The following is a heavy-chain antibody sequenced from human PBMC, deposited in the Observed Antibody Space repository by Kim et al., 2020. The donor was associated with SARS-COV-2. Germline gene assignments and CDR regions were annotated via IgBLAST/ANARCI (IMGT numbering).Heavy chain of an antibody. J-gene: IGHJ4*02. CDR1: GGTFSSYA. V-gene: IGHV1-69*13. CDR2: IIPIFGTA. CDR3: ARDGGSYDSSGYFDY. D-gene: IGHD3-22*01. Sequence: SVKVSCKASGGTFSSYAISWVRQAPGQGLEWMGGIIPIFGTANYAQKFQGRVTITADESTSTAYMELSSLRSEDTAVYYCARDGGSYDSSGYFDYWGQGTLVTVSS.